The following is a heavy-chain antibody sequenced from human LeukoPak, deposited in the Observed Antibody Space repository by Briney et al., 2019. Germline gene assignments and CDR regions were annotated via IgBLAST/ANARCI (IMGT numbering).Heavy chain of an antibody. Sequence: SETLSLTCTVSGGSINSYYWTWIRQSPGKGLEWIGYIYSNGSTNYNPSLNSRVTMSVDTSKNQFSLKLSSVTAADTAVYYCARSLGRVSFDYWGQGTLVTVSS. J-gene: IGHJ4*02. CDR2: IYSNGST. D-gene: IGHD3-16*01. CDR3: ARSLGRVSFDY. V-gene: IGHV4-59*01. CDR1: GGSINSYY.